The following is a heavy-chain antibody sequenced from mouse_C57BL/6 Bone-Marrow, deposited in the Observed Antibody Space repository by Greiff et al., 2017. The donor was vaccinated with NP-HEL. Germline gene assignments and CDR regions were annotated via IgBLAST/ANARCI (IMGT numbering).Heavy chain of an antibody. CDR3: AVCETPNYYAMDY. Sequence: ESGPGLVKPSQSLSLTCSVTGYSITSGYYWNWIRQFPGNKLEWMGYISYDGSNNYNPSLKNRISITRDTSKNQFFLKLNSVTTEDTATYDCAVCETPNYYAMDYWGQGTSVTVSS. J-gene: IGHJ4*01. V-gene: IGHV3-6*01. CDR2: ISYDGSN. D-gene: IGHD2-10*02. CDR1: GYSITSGYY.